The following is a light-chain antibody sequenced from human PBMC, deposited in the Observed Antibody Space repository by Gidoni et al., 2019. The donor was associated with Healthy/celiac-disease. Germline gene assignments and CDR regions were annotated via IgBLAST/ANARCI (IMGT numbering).Light chain of an antibody. J-gene: IGKJ5*01. V-gene: IGKV3-15*01. CDR2: GAS. CDR3: QQYNNWPPIT. CDR1: QSVSSN. Sequence: EIVMTQPPATLPVSPGETATLSCRASQSVSSNLAWYQQKPGQAPRLLIYGASTRATGIPARFSGSGSGTEFTLTISSLQSEDFAVYYCQQYNNWPPITFGQGTRLEIK.